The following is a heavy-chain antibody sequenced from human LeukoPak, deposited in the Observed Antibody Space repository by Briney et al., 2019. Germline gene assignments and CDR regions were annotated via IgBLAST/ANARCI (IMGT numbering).Heavy chain of an antibody. CDR3: ARARYSSAPFDH. CDR2: IYYSGST. J-gene: IGHJ4*02. D-gene: IGHD6-25*01. Sequence: SETLSLTCIVSGGSISSYYWSWIRQPPGKGLEWIGYIYYSGSTNYNPSLKSRVTMSAVTSKNQFSLKLSSVTAADTAVYYCARARYSSAPFDHWGQGTLITVSS. V-gene: IGHV4-59*01. CDR1: GGSISSYY.